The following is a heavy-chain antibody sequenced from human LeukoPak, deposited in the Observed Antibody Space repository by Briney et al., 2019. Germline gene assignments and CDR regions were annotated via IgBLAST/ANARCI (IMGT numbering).Heavy chain of an antibody. J-gene: IGHJ4*02. CDR3: ATMMYGSRNYYNSDY. D-gene: IGHD3-10*01. CDR1: NYSISRTYH. CDR2: IYHSGTT. Sequence: PSETLSLTCSVSNYSISRTYHWGWIRQPPGKGLEWIGTIYHSGTTYYSPSLKSRVTISIHTSKNQFSLRLSSVTAADTAVYYCATMMYGSRNYYNSDYWGQGTLVTVSS. V-gene: IGHV4-38-2*02.